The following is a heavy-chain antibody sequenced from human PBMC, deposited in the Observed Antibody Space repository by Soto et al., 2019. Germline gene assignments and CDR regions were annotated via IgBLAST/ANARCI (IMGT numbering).Heavy chain of an antibody. CDR3: AKVGGGGVYSSSWSYFDY. J-gene: IGHJ4*02. Sequence: EVQLLESGGGLVQPGGSLRLSCAASGFTFSSYAMNWVRQAPGKGLEWVSDIGGSGGRTYYADSVKGRFTITRDNSKNTLYLQMNSLGAEDTAVYYCAKVGGGGVYSSSWSYFDYWGQGTLVTVSS. CDR1: GFTFSSYA. D-gene: IGHD6-13*01. V-gene: IGHV3-23*01. CDR2: IGGSGGRT.